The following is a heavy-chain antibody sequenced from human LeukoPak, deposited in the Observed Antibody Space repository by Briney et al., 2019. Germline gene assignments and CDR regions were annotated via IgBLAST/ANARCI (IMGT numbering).Heavy chain of an antibody. CDR3: AKEAYSSSSMDV. D-gene: IGHD6-13*01. CDR1: GFTFSDYW. V-gene: IGHV3-9*01. Sequence: GGSLRLSCAASGFTFSDYWMHWVRQAPGKGLEWVSDISWNSGSIGYADSVKGRFTISRDNAKNSLYLQMNSLRGEDTALYYCAKEAYSSSSMDVWGQGTTATVSS. CDR2: ISWNSGSI. J-gene: IGHJ6*02.